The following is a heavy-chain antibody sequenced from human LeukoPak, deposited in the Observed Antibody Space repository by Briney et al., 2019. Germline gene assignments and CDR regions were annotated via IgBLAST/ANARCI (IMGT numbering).Heavy chain of an antibody. J-gene: IGHJ4*02. D-gene: IGHD3-22*01. CDR2: IWYDGSNK. CDR3: ARDTGSEDYYDSSGYYLGY. V-gene: IGHV3-33*01. CDR1: GFTFSSYG. Sequence: GGALRLSCAASGFTFSSYGMHWVRQAPGKGLEWVAVIWYDGSNKYYADSVKGRFTISRDNSKNTLYLQMNSLGAEQTAVYYCARDTGSEDYYDSSGYYLGYWGQGTLVTVSS.